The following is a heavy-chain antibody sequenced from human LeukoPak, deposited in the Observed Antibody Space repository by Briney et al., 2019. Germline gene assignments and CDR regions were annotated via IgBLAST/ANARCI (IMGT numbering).Heavy chain of an antibody. D-gene: IGHD2-21*02. V-gene: IGHV4-61*01. J-gene: IGHJ3*01. Sequence: SETLSLTCTVSGGSVSSGSYYWSWLRQPPGKGLEWIGHIYYSGSNKYNPSLKSRVAISIDTSKNQFSLKLNSVTTADTAVYYCARSLPYPCGGDCWGAFDLWGQGTLVPVSS. CDR1: GGSVSSGSYY. CDR3: ARSLPYPCGGDCWGAFDL. CDR2: IYYSGSN.